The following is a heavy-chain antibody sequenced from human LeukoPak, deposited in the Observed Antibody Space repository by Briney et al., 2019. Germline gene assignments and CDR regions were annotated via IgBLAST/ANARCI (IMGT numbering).Heavy chain of an antibody. CDR3: AKDMSYYDSSGYYLD. Sequence: GGSLRLSCAASGFTFSSYGMHWVRQAPGKGLEWVAVISYDGSNKYYADSVKGRFTISRDNSKNTLYLQMNSLRAEDTAVYYCAKDMSYYDSSGYYLDWGQGTLVSVSS. D-gene: IGHD3-22*01. V-gene: IGHV3-30*18. CDR2: ISYDGSNK. J-gene: IGHJ4*02. CDR1: GFTFSSYG.